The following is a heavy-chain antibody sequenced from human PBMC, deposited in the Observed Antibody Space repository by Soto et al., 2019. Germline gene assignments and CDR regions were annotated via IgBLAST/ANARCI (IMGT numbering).Heavy chain of an antibody. V-gene: IGHV4-4*02. J-gene: IGHJ4*02. Sequence: QLQESGPGLVKPSVTLSLTCAVSGGSVTTNYWWGWVRQSPVKGREWIGGMSHSGPTNCCPSLKSRESLSVDTSGCQCSLWLISLTGAYSTVYFWGMRRGCYTIHSWGQGTLVTV. D-gene: IGHD3-16*01. CDR1: GGSVTTNYW. CDR2: MSHSGPT. CDR3: GMRRGCYTIHS.